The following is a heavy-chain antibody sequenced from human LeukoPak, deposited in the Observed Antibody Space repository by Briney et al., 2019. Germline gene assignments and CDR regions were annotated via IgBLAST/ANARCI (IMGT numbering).Heavy chain of an antibody. Sequence: NPSETLSLTCTVSGDSISNYYWSWIRQPPGQGLEWIGYIYYSGSTNYNPSLKSRVTISIDTSRKQLSLKLISVTAADTAVYYCAKIRDGDFDYWGQGTLVTVSS. CDR3: AKIRDGDFDY. J-gene: IGHJ4*02. D-gene: IGHD5-24*01. CDR2: IYYSGST. V-gene: IGHV4-59*01. CDR1: GDSISNYY.